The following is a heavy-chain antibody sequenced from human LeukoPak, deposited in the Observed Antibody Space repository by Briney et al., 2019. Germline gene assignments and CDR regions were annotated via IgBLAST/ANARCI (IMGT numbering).Heavy chain of an antibody. CDR1: GGSISNYY. CDR3: ARGLAARPGWFDP. CDR2: ISYSGNT. Sequence: PSETLSLTCTVSGGSISNYYWSWIRQPPGKGLEWIGYISYSGNTNYNPSLKSRVTISVDTSKNQFSLKLSPVTAADTAVYYCARGLAARPGWFDPWGQGTLVTVSS. V-gene: IGHV4-59*01. J-gene: IGHJ5*02. D-gene: IGHD6-6*01.